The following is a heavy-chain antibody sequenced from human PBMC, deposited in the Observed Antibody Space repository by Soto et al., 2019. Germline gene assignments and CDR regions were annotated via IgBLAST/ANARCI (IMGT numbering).Heavy chain of an antibody. Sequence: QVQLQESGPGLVKPSGTLSLTCAVSGGSVSSSNWWSWVRQSPGKGLEWMGEIYHSASAHYNQSLKSRATISLDKSKNQFSLRLTSVTAADTAVYYCARVPGVVVSADDAFDIWGPGTRVIVSS. J-gene: IGHJ3*02. CDR3: ARVPGVVVSADDAFDI. V-gene: IGHV4-4*02. CDR1: GGSVSSSNW. CDR2: IYHSASA. D-gene: IGHD2-21*02.